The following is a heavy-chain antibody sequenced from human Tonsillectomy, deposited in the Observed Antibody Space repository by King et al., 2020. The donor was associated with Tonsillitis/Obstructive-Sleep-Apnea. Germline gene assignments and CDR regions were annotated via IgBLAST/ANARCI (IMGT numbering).Heavy chain of an antibody. Sequence: QLVQSGAEVKKPGASVKVSCKASGYTFPKYGISWVRQAPGQGLEWMGWISPYNGHTNYAQKLQARVTMTTDTSTSTAYMELRSLRYDDTDVYYCARDSMSHYYDSSGYYTFDYWGQGTLVTVSS. CDR3: ARDSMSHYYDSSGYYTFDY. D-gene: IGHD3-22*01. V-gene: IGHV1-18*01. J-gene: IGHJ4*02. CDR1: GYTFPKYG. CDR2: ISPYNGHT.